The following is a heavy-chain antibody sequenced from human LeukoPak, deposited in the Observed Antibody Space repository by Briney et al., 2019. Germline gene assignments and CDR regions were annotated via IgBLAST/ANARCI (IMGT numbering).Heavy chain of an antibody. D-gene: IGHD3-22*01. CDR1: GGSISSYY. CDR3: ARDASSYYDSSGPPQRFDP. J-gene: IGHJ5*02. V-gene: IGHV4-4*07. Sequence: SETLSLTCTVSGGSISSYYWSWIRQPAGKGLEWIGRIYTSGSTNYNPSLKSRVTMSVDTSKNQFSLKLSSVTAADRAVYYCARDASSYYDSSGPPQRFDPWGQGTLVTVSS. CDR2: IYTSGST.